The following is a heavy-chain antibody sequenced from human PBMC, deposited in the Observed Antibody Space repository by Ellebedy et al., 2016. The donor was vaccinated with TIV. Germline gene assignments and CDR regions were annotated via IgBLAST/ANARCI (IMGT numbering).Heavy chain of an antibody. V-gene: IGHV4-38-2*02. J-gene: IGHJ4*02. CDR1: GYSISSGYY. CDR3: VGLDY. CDR2: IYHSGST. Sequence: SETLSLTCTVSGYSISSGYYWGWTRQPPGKGLEWIGSIYHSGSTYYNPSLKSRVTISVDTSKNQFSLKLSSVPAADTAVYYCVGLDYWGQGTLVTVSS. D-gene: IGHD3-16*01.